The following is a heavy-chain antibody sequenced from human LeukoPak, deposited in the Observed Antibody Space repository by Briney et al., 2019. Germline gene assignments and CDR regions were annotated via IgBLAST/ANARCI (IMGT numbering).Heavy chain of an antibody. J-gene: IGHJ4*02. CDR1: GFTFSSYA. D-gene: IGHD6-25*01. CDR2: IWYDGSNK. V-gene: IGHV3-33*01. CDR3: ARESIAAAGNFDY. Sequence: PGRSLRLSCTAPGFTFSSYAIHWIRQAPGKGLEWVAVIWYDGSNKYYADSVKGRFTISRDNSKNTLYLQMNSLRAEDTAVYYCARESIAAAGNFDYWGQGTLVTVSS.